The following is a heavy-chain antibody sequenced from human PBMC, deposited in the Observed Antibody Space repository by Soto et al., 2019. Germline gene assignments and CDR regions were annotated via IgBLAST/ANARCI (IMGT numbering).Heavy chain of an antibody. D-gene: IGHD3-10*01. Sequence: PSETLSLTCTVSGGSISSGGYYWSWIRQHPGKGLEWIGYIYHSGSTYYNPSLKSRVTISVDTSKNQFSLKLSSVTAADTAVYYCATTANYYGSGSYPLWFDPWGQGTLVTVSS. CDR3: ATTANYYGSGSYPLWFDP. CDR2: IYHSGST. CDR1: GGSISSGGYY. J-gene: IGHJ5*02. V-gene: IGHV4-31*03.